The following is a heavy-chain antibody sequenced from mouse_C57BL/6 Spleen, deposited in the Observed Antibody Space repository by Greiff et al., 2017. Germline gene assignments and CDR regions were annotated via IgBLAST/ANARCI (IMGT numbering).Heavy chain of an antibody. CDR1: GYTFTDYD. Sequence: VQLQQSGAELVRPGASVTLSCKASGYTFTDYDMHWVKQTPVHGLEWIGAIDPETGGTAYNQKFEGKAILTADKSSSTAYMELRMLTSEDSAVYCWSKGGWLRYYAMDYWGQGTSVTVSS. J-gene: IGHJ4*01. D-gene: IGHD2-2*01. V-gene: IGHV1-15*01. CDR2: IDPETGGT. CDR3: SKGGWLRYYAMDY.